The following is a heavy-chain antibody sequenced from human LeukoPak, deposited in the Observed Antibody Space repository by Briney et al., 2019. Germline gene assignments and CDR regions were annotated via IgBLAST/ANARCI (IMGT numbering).Heavy chain of an antibody. CDR1: GFTFDDYA. V-gene: IGHV3-9*01. CDR3: PKDILGASALREYYDYVWGSYRPGGYFHY. J-gene: IGHJ4*02. CDR2: ISWNSGSI. D-gene: IGHD3-16*02. Sequence: PGGSLRLSCAASGFTFDDYAMHWVRQAPGKGLEWASGISWNSGSIGYADSVKGRFTISRDNAKNSLYLPMNSLRAEHTALYYCPKDILGASALREYYDYVWGSYRPGGYFHYWGQGTLVTVSS.